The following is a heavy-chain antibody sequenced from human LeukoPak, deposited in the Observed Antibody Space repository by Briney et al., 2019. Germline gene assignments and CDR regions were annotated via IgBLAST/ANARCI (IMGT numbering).Heavy chain of an antibody. CDR1: GFSVGSNY. Sequence: GGSLTLSCAASGFSVGSNYMNWVRQASGKGLEWVSILYSGSTTYYTDSVKGRFTISRDNSRNTLYLHMTNLRVEDTAVYFCARVGDHYHWYLDLWGRGSLLTVSS. CDR3: ARVGDHYHWYLDL. V-gene: IGHV3-53*01. D-gene: IGHD3-10*01. J-gene: IGHJ2*01. CDR2: LYSGSTT.